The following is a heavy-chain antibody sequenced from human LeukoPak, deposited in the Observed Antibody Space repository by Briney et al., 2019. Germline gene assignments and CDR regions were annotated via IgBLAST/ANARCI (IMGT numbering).Heavy chain of an antibody. CDR3: ARDCSSSAFDI. Sequence: PGGSLRLSCAVSGFTFNIYTMTWVRQAPGKGLEWVSSIGSSSRYIYYADSLKGRFTISRDNDNNSVYLQMNSLRAEDTAVYYCARDCSSSAFDIWGQGTMVTVSS. D-gene: IGHD2-15*01. J-gene: IGHJ3*02. CDR1: GFTFNIYT. CDR2: IGSSSRYI. V-gene: IGHV3-21*01.